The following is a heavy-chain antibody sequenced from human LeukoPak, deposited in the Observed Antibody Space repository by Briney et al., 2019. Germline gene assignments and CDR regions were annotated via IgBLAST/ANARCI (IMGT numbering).Heavy chain of an antibody. J-gene: IGHJ4*02. Sequence: GASVKVSCKASGYTFSNYIISWVRQAPGQGLEWMGCISAYDGNTNYAQKLQGRVTMTTDTSTSTAYMELRSLRSDDTAVYYCARDRSLSDYWGQGTLVTVSS. CDR2: ISAYDGNT. CDR1: GYTFSNYI. V-gene: IGHV1-18*04. D-gene: IGHD3-10*01. CDR3: ARDRSLSDY.